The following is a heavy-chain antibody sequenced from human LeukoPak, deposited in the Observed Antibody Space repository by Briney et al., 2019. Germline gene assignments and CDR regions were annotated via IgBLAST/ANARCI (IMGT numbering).Heavy chain of an antibody. CDR3: AKNTGGDYWYFDL. J-gene: IGHJ2*01. D-gene: IGHD2-21*01. Sequence: GGSLRLSCAASGFTFDDYAMHWVRQAPGKGLEWVSGISWNSGSIGYADSVKGRFTISRDNAKNSLYLQMNSLRAEDTALYYCAKNTGGDYWYFDLWGRGTLVTVSS. CDR1: GFTFDDYA. V-gene: IGHV3-9*01. CDR2: ISWNSGSI.